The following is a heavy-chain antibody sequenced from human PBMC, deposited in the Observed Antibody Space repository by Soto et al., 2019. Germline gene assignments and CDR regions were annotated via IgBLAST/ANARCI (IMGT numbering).Heavy chain of an antibody. CDR3: AKLNLFVSAAAGRGPFDY. D-gene: IGHD6-13*01. J-gene: IGHJ4*02. V-gene: IGHV3-23*01. CDR2: VSGSGGNT. Sequence: VQLLESGGGLVQPGGSLRLSCASSGFTFSNYAMSCVRQAPGKGLEWVSAVSGSGGNTYYADSVQGRFTISRDNSKNMLNLQMTSLRAEDTAVYYCAKLNLFVSAAAGRGPFDYWGQGTLVTVSS. CDR1: GFTFSNYA.